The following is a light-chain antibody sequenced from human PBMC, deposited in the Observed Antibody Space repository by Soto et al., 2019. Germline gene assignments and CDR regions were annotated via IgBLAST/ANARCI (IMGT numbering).Light chain of an antibody. V-gene: IGLV4-69*01. CDR3: QTWGTGSHVV. CDR1: SGPSSYA. Sequence: QLVLTQSPSASASVGASVKLTCTLSSGPSSYAIAWHQQQPEKAPRYLMKFNSDGSHNKGDVIPDRSSGSSSGADPYLTISILQSEDEADYYCQTWGTGSHVVFGGGTKVTVL. CDR2: FNSDGSH. J-gene: IGLJ2*01.